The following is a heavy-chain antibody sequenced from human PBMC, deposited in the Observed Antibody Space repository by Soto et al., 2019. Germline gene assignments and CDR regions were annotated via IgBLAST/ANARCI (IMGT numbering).Heavy chain of an antibody. D-gene: IGHD2-15*01. CDR2: IIPILGIV. J-gene: IGHJ6*02. CDR1: GGTFSRYT. Sequence: QVQLVQSGAEVKKPGSSVKVSCKASGGTFSRYTITWVRQAPGQGLEWMGRIIPILGIVNYAQKFQGRVTIAADESTSTAYMELSSLRSEDTAVFYCATSPFFCSGGSCYSYGMDVWGQGTTVTVSS. CDR3: ATSPFFCSGGSCYSYGMDV. V-gene: IGHV1-69*02.